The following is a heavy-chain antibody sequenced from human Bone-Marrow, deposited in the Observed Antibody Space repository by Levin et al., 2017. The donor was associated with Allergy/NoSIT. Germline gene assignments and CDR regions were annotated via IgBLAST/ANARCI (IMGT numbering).Heavy chain of an antibody. V-gene: IGHV4-34*01. J-gene: IGHJ4*02. CDR3: ARGGDYGDYVLLEHYCDY. D-gene: IGHD4-17*01. CDR1: GGSFSGYY. Sequence: SETLSLTCAVYGGSFSGYYWSWIRQPPGKGLEWFGEINHSGSTNYNPSLKSRVTISVDTSKNQFSLKLSSVTAADTAVYYCARGGDYGDYVLLEHYCDYWGQGTLVTVSS. CDR2: INHSGST.